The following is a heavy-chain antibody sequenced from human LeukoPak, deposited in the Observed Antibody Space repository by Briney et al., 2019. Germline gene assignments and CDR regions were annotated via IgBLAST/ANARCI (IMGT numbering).Heavy chain of an antibody. D-gene: IGHD1/OR15-1a*01. Sequence: GESLKISCKGSGYSFTTYWIGWVRQMPGKGLEWMGIIYPGDSDTRYSPSFQGQVTISVDKSISTAYLQWSSLKASDTAMYYCATSESQTKFDYWGQGTLVTVSS. CDR3: ATSESQTKFDY. CDR1: GYSFTTYW. J-gene: IGHJ4*02. CDR2: IYPGDSDT. V-gene: IGHV5-51*01.